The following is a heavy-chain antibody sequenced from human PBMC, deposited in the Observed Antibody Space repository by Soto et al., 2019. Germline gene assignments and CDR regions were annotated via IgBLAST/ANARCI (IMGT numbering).Heavy chain of an antibody. Sequence: ASVKVSCKASGYTFTGYYMHWVRQAPGQGLEWMGWINPNSGGTNYAQKFQGRFTMTRDTSISTAYMELSRLRSDDTAVYYCARVYYRGSNWFDPWGQGTLVTVSS. CDR1: GYTFTGYY. J-gene: IGHJ5*02. CDR2: INPNSGGT. CDR3: ARVYYRGSNWFDP. D-gene: IGHD2-8*01. V-gene: IGHV1-2*02.